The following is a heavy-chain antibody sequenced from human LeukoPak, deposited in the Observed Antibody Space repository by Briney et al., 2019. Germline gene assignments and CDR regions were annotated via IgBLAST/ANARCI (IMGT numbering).Heavy chain of an antibody. V-gene: IGHV1-2*02. CDR3: ARGLASYYYYMDA. Sequence: ASVKVSCKASGYTFTGYYMHWVRQAPGQGLEWMGWINPNSGGTNYAQKFQGRVTITADESTSTAYMELSSLRSEDTAVYYCARGLASYYYYMDAWGKGTTVTISS. J-gene: IGHJ6*03. CDR1: GYTFTGYY. CDR2: INPNSGGT.